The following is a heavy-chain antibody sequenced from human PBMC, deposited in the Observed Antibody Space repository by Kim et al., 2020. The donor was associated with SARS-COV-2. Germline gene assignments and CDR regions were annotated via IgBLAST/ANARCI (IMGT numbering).Heavy chain of an antibody. CDR1: GGSISSYY. J-gene: IGHJ6*02. Sequence: SETLSLTCTVSGGSISSYYWSWIRQPPGKGLEWIGYIYYSGSTNYNPSLKSRVTISVDTSKNQFSLKLSSVTAADTAVYYCARWGGELTIFGVVPPLYYFDYGMDVWGQGTTVTVSS. CDR3: ARWGGELTIFGVVPPLYYFDYGMDV. D-gene: IGHD3-3*01. CDR2: IYYSGST. V-gene: IGHV4-59*08.